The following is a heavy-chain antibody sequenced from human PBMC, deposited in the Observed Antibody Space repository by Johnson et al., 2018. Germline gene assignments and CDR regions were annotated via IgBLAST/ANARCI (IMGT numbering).Heavy chain of an antibody. CDR2: IYHTGTT. D-gene: IGHD4/OR15-4a*01. CDR3: VRDTRTLVVPYGVDV. Sequence: VQLVETGPGLVKPSETLSLTCTVSGGSVSSSYWNWIRQPPGKGLEWIGYIYHTGTTNYNPSLKSRVTMSVATSKNQFSLKLSAVTAADTAVYYCVRDTRTLVVPYGVDVWGQGTTGTVSS. V-gene: IGHV4-59*02. CDR1: GGSVSSSY. J-gene: IGHJ6*02.